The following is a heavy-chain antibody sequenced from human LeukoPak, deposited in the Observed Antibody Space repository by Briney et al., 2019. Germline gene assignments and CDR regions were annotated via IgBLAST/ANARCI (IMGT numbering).Heavy chain of an antibody. CDR1: GFTFSSYA. V-gene: IGHV3-23*01. D-gene: IGHD3-9*01. Sequence: GGSLRLSCAASGFTFSSYAMSWVRQAPGKGLEWVSAISGSGGSTYYADSVKGRFTISRDNSKNTLYLQMNSLRAEDTAVYYCAKDSFYYDILTGYYSPHYWGQGTLVTVSS. J-gene: IGHJ4*02. CDR3: AKDSFYYDILTGYYSPHY. CDR2: ISGSGGST.